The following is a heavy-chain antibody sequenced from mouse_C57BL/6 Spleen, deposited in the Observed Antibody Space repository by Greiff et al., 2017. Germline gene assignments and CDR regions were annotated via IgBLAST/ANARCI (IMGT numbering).Heavy chain of an antibody. Sequence: QVQLQQSGAELVRPGTSVKLSCKASGYTFTSYWMHWVKQRPGQGLEWIGVIDPSDSYTNYNQKFKGKATLTVDTSSSTAYMQLSSLTSEDSAVYYCARVGLRLLAMDYWGQGTSVTVSS. J-gene: IGHJ4*01. CDR3: ARVGLRLLAMDY. V-gene: IGHV1-59*01. CDR2: IDPSDSYT. D-gene: IGHD2-4*01. CDR1: GYTFTSYW.